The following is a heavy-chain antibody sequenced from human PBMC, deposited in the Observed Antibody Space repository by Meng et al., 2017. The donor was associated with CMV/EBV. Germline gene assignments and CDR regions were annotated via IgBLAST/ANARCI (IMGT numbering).Heavy chain of an antibody. CDR2: IRSKGYGETT. D-gene: IGHD3-16*01. J-gene: IGHJ4*02. CDR3: TRDGGDYDYGWRSD. Sequence: GESLKISCIASGFKFCDYVMSWVRQAPGKGLEWVGFIRSKGYGETTEYAASVKGRFTRARDDSKGIAYLQMNSLGTEDTAMYHCTRDGGDYDYGWRSDWGQGTLVTVSS. V-gene: IGHV3-49*04. CDR1: GFKFCDYV.